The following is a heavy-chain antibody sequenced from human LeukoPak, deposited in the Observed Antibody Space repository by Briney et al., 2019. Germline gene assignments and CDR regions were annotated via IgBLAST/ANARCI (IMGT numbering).Heavy chain of an antibody. D-gene: IGHD6-19*01. Sequence: GESLKISCKGSGDNFNGHWIGWVRQMPGKGLEWMGIIYLGDSDTRYSPSFQGQITISADKSISTAYLQWSSLKASDTAIYYCARHSSYTSGWPLDYWGQGTLVTVSS. CDR1: GDNFNGHW. V-gene: IGHV5-51*01. CDR3: ARHSSYTSGWPLDY. J-gene: IGHJ4*02. CDR2: IYLGDSDT.